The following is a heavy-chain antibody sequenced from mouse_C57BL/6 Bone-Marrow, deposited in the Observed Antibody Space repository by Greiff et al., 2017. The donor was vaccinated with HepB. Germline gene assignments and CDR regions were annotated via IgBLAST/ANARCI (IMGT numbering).Heavy chain of an antibody. V-gene: IGHV3-6*01. Sequence: EVQLQESGPGLVKPSQSLSLTCSVTGYSITSGYYWNWIRQFPGNKLEWMGYISYDGSNNYNPSLKNRISITRDTSKNLFFLKLNSVTTEDTATYYCARDYYGYYGWGQGTLVTVSA. J-gene: IGHJ3*02. CDR2: ISYDGSN. D-gene: IGHD2-3*01. CDR3: ARDYYGYYG. CDR1: GYSITSGYY.